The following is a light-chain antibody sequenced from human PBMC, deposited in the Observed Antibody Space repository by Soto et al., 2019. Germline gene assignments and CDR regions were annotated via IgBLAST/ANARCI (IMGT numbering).Light chain of an antibody. CDR3: QQYDTDWT. J-gene: IGKJ1*01. Sequence: EIVLTQSPRTLSLSPGERATLSSRASQSVSSSYLAWYQQKPGQAPRLLIYGASSRATGIPDRFSGSGSGTDFTLTISSLQPDDFATYYCQQYDTDWTFGQGTKVDIK. CDR2: GAS. CDR1: QSVSSSY. V-gene: IGKV3-20*01.